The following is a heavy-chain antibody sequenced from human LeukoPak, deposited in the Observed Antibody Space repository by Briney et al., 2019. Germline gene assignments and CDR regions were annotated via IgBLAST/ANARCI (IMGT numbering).Heavy chain of an antibody. J-gene: IGHJ3*02. CDR1: GFTFSSYA. CDR3: AKDPNQQPTRAFDI. CDR2: ISGSGGST. V-gene: IGHV3-23*01. D-gene: IGHD6-13*01. Sequence: GGSLRLSCAASGFTFSSYAMSWVRQAPGKGLEWVSAISGSGGSTYYADSVKGRFIISRDSSRNTLYLQMNSLRADDTAVYYCAKDPNQQPTRAFDIWGQGTMVTVSS.